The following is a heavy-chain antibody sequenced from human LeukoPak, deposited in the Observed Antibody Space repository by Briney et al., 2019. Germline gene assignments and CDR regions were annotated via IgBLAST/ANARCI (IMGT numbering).Heavy chain of an antibody. CDR2: ISYGGDT. CDR3: ARRRSYYFGIDV. J-gene: IGHJ6*02. V-gene: IGHV4-39*01. CDR1: GGSFTNDGYY. Sequence: PSETLTLTCIVSGGSFTNDGYYWGWIRQPPGKGLEWIGSISYGGDTYYNPSLKSRVTISVDTSKSQFSLKLTSVTATDTALYYCARRRSYYFGIDVWGRGTTVTVSS.